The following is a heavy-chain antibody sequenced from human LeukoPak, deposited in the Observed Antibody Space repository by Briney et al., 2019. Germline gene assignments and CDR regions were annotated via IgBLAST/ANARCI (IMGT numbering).Heavy chain of an antibody. V-gene: IGHV4-4*09. D-gene: IGHD2-2*01. CDR2: IYTSGST. CDR3: ARQKCTSTSCLTKNAFDI. Sequence: SETLSLTCTVSGSISSYYWSWIRQPPGRGLEWIGSIYTSGSTNYNPSLKSRVTISVDTSKNQFSLDLSSVTAADTAVYYCARQKCTSTSCLTKNAFDIWAKGQWSLSLQ. J-gene: IGHJ3*02. CDR1: GSISSYY.